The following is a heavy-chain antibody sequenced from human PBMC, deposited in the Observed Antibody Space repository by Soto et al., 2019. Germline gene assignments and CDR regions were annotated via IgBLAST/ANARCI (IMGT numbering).Heavy chain of an antibody. CDR3: ARDGSSIAARDRVYYYGMDV. J-gene: IGHJ6*02. CDR1: GYTFTSYY. V-gene: IGHV1-46*01. CDR2: INPSGGST. Sequence: ASVKVSCKASGYTFTSYYMHWVRQAPGQGLEWMGIINPSGGSTSYAQKFQGRVTMTRDTSTSTVYMELSSLRSEDTAVYYCARDGSSIAARDRVYYYGMDVWGQGTTVTVSS. D-gene: IGHD6-6*01.